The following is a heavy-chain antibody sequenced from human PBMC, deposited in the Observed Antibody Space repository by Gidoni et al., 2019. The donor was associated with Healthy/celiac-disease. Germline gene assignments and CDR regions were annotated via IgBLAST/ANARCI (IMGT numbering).Heavy chain of an antibody. CDR1: GGSISSSSYY. D-gene: IGHD3-10*01. J-gene: IGHJ5*02. Sequence: QLQLQESGPGLVKPSETLSLTCTVSGGSISSSSYYWGWTRQPPGKGLEWIGSIYYSGSTYYNPSLKSRVTISVDTSKNQFSLKLSSVTAADTAVYYCARSWFGEANWFDPWGQGTLVTVSS. V-gene: IGHV4-39*07. CDR2: IYYSGST. CDR3: ARSWFGEANWFDP.